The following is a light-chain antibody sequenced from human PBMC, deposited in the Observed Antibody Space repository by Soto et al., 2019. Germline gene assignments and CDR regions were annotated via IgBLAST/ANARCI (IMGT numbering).Light chain of an antibody. V-gene: IGKV4-1*01. CDR1: QSFLFSADNKNY. CDR2: WAS. J-gene: IGKJ4*01. CDR3: QQYYGAPLT. Sequence: DIVMTQSPDSLAVSLGERAAINCKSRQSFLFSADNKNYLAWYQQKPGQPPKLLISWASTRQFGVPDRFIGSGSGTDFSLTISSLQPEDVALYYCQQYYGAPLTFGGGTKVEIK.